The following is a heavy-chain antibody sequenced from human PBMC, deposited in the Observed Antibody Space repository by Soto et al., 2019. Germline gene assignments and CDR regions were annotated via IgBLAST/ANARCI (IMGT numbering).Heavy chain of an antibody. J-gene: IGHJ4*02. D-gene: IGHD7-27*01. CDR1: GFTFSSYA. CDR2: ISYDGSNK. V-gene: IGHV3-30-3*01. CDR3: ARDAGQLLWLIGEWQY. Sequence: QVQLVESGGGVVQPGRSLRLSCAASGFTFSSYAMHWVRQAAGKGLEWVAVISYDGSNKYYADSVKGRFTISRDNSKNTLYLQMNSLRAEETAVYYCARDAGQLLWLIGEWQYWGQGTLVTVSS.